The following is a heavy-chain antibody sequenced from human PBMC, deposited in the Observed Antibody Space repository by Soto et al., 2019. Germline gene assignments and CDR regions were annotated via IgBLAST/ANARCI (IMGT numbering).Heavy chain of an antibody. D-gene: IGHD1-26*01. Sequence: ASXKVSCKASGYTFAGYYMHWVRQAPGQGLEWMGWINPNSGGTNYAQKFQGRVTMTRDTSISTAYMELSRLRSDDTAVYYCARLKTDPWELVEYWGQATLDTVSS. CDR3: ARLKTDPWELVEY. CDR2: INPNSGGT. V-gene: IGHV1-2*02. J-gene: IGHJ4*02. CDR1: GYTFAGYY.